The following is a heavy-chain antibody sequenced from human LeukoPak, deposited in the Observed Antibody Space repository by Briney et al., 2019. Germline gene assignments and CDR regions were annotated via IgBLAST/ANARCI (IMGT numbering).Heavy chain of an antibody. V-gene: IGHV1-3*03. D-gene: IGHD6-19*01. CDR3: ARAVKYRSGPLTDLLPYYFDY. J-gene: IGHJ4*02. CDR1: GYTFTNYA. CDR2: INTGNGNT. Sequence: ASVKVSCKASGYTFTNYAMHWVRQAPGQRPEWMGWINTGNGNTKYSQEFQGRVTITRDTSANTAYMELSSLRSEDMAVYYCARAVKYRSGPLTDLLPYYFDYWGQGTLVTVSS.